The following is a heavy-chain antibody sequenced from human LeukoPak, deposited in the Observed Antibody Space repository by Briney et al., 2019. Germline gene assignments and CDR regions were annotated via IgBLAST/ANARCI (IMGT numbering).Heavy chain of an antibody. CDR2: IYYSGST. CDR1: GGSISSSSYY. Sequence: SETLSLTCTVSGGSISSSSYYWGWIRQPPGKGLEWIGSIYYSGSTYYNPSLKSRVTISVDTSKHQFSLKLSSVTAADTAVYYCARQNIPVAASYYFDYWGQGTLVTVSS. J-gene: IGHJ4*02. V-gene: IGHV4-39*01. CDR3: ARQNIPVAASYYFDY. D-gene: IGHD6-19*01.